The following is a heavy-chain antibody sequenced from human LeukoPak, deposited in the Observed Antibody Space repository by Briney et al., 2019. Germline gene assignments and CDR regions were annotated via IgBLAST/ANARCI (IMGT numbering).Heavy chain of an antibody. V-gene: IGHV4-4*07. D-gene: IGHD3-10*01. CDR3: ARDRGTDGSDQLDP. CDR2: ICSSGST. J-gene: IGHJ5*02. Sequence: SETLSLTCTVSGGSISSYCWIWVRQPAEEGLEWIGRICSSGSTIYNPSLKSRVAMSSDMSNNQFSLRLSSVTAADTAVYYCARDRGTDGSDQLDPWGQGTLVTVSS. CDR1: GGSISSYC.